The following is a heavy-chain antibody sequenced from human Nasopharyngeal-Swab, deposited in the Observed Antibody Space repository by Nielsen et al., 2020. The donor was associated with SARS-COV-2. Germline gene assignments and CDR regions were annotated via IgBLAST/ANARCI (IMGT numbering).Heavy chain of an antibody. CDR2: IYWDDDK. CDR1: GFSLSTSGVG. D-gene: IGHD6-13*01. V-gene: IGHV2-5*02. J-gene: IGHJ2*01. CDR3: ARLSDGTTWYRGNWYFDL. Sequence: SGPTLVKPTQTLTLTCTFSGFSLSTSGVGVGWIRQPPGKALEWLALIYWDDDKRYSPSLKSRLTITKDTSKNQVVLTMTNVDPADTATYYCARLSDGTTWYRGNWYFDLWGRGTLVTVSS.